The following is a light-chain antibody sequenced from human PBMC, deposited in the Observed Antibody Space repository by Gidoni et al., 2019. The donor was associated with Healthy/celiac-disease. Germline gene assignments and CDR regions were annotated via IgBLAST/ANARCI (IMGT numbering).Light chain of an antibody. V-gene: IGKV1-8*01. CDR2: AAY. CDR1: QGISSY. CDR3: QPYYSYPYT. J-gene: IGKJ2*01. Sequence: AIRMTQSPSSLSASTGDRVTITCRASQGISSYLAWYQQKPGKAPKLLIYAAYTFQSGVPSRFSGSGSGTDFTLTISCLQSEDFATYYCQPYYSYPYTFGQGTKLEIK.